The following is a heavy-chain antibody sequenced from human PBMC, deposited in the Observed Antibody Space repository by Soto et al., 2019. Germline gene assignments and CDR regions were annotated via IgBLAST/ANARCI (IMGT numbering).Heavy chain of an antibody. J-gene: IGHJ6*03. Sequence: PGGSLRLSCAASGFTFSSYSMNWVRQAPGKGLEWVSYISSSSSTIYYADSVKGRFTISRDNAKNSLYLQMNSLRAEDTAVYYCARDYGSGSYYTYYYYYMDVWGKGTTVTVSS. CDR2: ISSSSSTI. CDR1: GFTFSSYS. D-gene: IGHD3-10*01. V-gene: IGHV3-48*01. CDR3: ARDYGSGSYYTYYYYYMDV.